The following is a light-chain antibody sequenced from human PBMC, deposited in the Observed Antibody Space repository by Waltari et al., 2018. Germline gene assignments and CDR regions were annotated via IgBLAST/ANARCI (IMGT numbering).Light chain of an antibody. Sequence: DLQLTQSPSSLSASVGDRVTITCQASQDIRKKLNWIQQKPGQAPQVLIFDASSSQAAVPSRFSGSGSWTRFAFTISSLQPEDIGTYYCQQYSSLPLTFGGGTRVEIK. CDR3: QQYSSLPLT. J-gene: IGKJ4*01. CDR2: DAS. CDR1: QDIRKK. V-gene: IGKV1-33*01.